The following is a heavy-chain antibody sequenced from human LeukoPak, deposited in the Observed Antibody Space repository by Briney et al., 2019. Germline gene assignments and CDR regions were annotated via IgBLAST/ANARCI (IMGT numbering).Heavy chain of an antibody. D-gene: IGHD3-3*01. CDR2: FYYSGNT. V-gene: IGHV4-39*01. J-gene: IGHJ4*02. CDR3: ARSGRDFWSGTSSGIDY. Sequence: SETLSHTCTVSSGSITSSSYYWGWLRQPPGKGLEWIGSFYYSGNTYYNPSLKSRVTISVDTSKNQFSLKLSSVTAADTAVYYCARSGRDFWSGTSSGIDYWGQGTLVTVSS. CDR1: SGSITSSSYY.